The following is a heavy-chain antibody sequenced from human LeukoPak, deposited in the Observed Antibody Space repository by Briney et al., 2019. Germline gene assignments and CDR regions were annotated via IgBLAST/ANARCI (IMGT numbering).Heavy chain of an antibody. CDR1: GYTFTCYY. V-gene: IGHV1-2*02. CDR3: ARLIAAAGPYFDY. D-gene: IGHD6-13*01. J-gene: IGHJ4*02. CDR2: INPNSGGT. Sequence: ASVKVSCKASGYTFTCYYMHWVRQAPGQGLEWMGWINPNSGGTNYAQKFQGRVTMTRDTSISTAYMELSRLRSDDTAVYYCARLIAAAGPYFDYWGQGTLVTVSS.